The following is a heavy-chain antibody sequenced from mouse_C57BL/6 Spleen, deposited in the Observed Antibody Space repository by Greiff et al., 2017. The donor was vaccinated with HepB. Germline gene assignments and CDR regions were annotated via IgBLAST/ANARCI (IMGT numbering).Heavy chain of an antibody. D-gene: IGHD2-4*01. CDR2: ISSGGDYI. V-gene: IGHV5-9-1*02. CDR3: TRDNDYDRLFAY. CDR1: GFTFSSYA. Sequence: EVQVVESGEGLVKPGGSLKLSCAASGFTFSSYAMSWVRQTPEKRLEWVAYISSGGDYIYYADTVKGRFTISRDNARNTLYLQMSSLKSEDTAMYYCTRDNDYDRLFAYWGQGTLVTVSA. J-gene: IGHJ3*01.